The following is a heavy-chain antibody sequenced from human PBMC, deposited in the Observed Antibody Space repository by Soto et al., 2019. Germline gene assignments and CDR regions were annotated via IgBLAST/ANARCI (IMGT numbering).Heavy chain of an antibody. Sequence: PAQPLSLRCAVEWGYCGGYDGTCIRKRPGTGLEWIGEINHSGSTNYNPSLKSRVTISVDTSKNQFSLKLTSVTAADTAVYYFTRDQINGLCYNWCAGPLVTVSS. D-gene: IGHD2-8*01. CDR1: WGYCGGYD. V-gene: IGHV4-34*01. J-gene: IGHJ4*02. CDR3: TRDQINGLCYN. CDR2: INHSGST.